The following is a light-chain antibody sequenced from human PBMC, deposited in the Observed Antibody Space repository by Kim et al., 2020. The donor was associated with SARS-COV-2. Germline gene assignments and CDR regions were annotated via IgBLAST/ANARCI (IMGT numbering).Light chain of an antibody. J-gene: IGLJ1*01. V-gene: IGLV3-1*01. CDR1: KLGDKY. CDR2: QDS. CDR3: QAWDSSTEV. Sequence: SYELTQPPSVSVSPGQTASITCSGDKLGDKYACWYQQKPGQSHVLVIYQDSKRPSGIPERFSGSNSGNTATLTISGTQAMDEADYYCQAWDSSTEVFGTG.